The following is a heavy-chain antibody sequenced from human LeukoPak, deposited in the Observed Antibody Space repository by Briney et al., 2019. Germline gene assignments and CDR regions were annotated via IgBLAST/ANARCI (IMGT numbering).Heavy chain of an antibody. CDR1: GYTFTGYY. CDR3: VGLITMINDGFDI. CDR2: INPNSGGT. V-gene: IGHV1-2*02. D-gene: IGHD3-22*01. Sequence: ASVKVSCKASGYTFTGYYMHWVRQAPGQGLEWMGWINPNSGGTNYAQKFQGRVTMTRDTSISTAYMELSRLRSDDTAVYYCVGLITMINDGFDIWGQGTMVTVSS. J-gene: IGHJ3*02.